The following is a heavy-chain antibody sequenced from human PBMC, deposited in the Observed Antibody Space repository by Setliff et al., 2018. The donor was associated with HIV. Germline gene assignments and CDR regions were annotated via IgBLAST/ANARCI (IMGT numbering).Heavy chain of an antibody. Sequence: SETLSLTCTVSGGSISSYYWSWIRQPAGKGLEWIGRMYTSGVAKYNPSLESRVTMSVDTSKNQMCLELTSVTAADTAVYYCARDPKVEWDLLGAFDIWGQGTMVTVSS. CDR2: MYTSGVA. CDR3: ARDPKVEWDLLGAFDI. CDR1: GGSISSYY. J-gene: IGHJ3*02. D-gene: IGHD3-16*01. V-gene: IGHV4-4*07.